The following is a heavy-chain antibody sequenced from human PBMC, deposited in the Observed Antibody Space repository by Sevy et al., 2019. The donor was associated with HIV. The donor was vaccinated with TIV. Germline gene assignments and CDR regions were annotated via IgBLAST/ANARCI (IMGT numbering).Heavy chain of an antibody. D-gene: IGHD2-2*01. CDR2: INPNSGGT. CDR1: GYTFTGYY. Sequence: ASVKVSCKASGYTFTGYYIHWVRQAPGQGLEWMGWINPNSGGTNYAQKFQGRVTMTRDTSITTAYMELSRLRSDDTAVYYCARAYWTSRGCDAFDIWGQGTMVTVSS. V-gene: IGHV1-2*02. J-gene: IGHJ3*02. CDR3: ARAYWTSRGCDAFDI.